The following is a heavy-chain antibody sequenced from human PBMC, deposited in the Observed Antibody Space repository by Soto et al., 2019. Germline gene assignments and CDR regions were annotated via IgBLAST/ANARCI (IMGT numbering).Heavy chain of an antibody. CDR2: INAGNGNT. Sequence: QVQLVQSGAEVKKPGASVKVSCKASGYTFTSYAIHWVRQAPGKRLEWMGWINAGNGNTKYSQKFQDRVTITRDTSASTAYMELSSLRSEDTAVYFCARDLGGWPDYWGQGTLVTFSS. CDR3: ARDLGGWPDY. D-gene: IGHD6-19*01. J-gene: IGHJ4*02. CDR1: GYTFTSYA. V-gene: IGHV1-3*01.